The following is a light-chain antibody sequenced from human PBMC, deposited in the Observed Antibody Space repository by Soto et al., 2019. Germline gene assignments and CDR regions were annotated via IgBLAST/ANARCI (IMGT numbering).Light chain of an antibody. Sequence: IVLTQSPGTLSLSPGKRATLSCRASQSVSSYLAWYQQKPGQAPRLLIYDASNRATGIPARFSGSGYGTDFNLTISSLEPEDFAVYYCQQRSNWPPTFGQGTRLEIK. J-gene: IGKJ5*01. CDR3: QQRSNWPPT. CDR1: QSVSSY. V-gene: IGKV3-11*01. CDR2: DAS.